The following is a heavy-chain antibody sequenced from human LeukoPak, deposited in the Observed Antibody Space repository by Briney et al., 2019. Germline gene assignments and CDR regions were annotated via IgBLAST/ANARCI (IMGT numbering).Heavy chain of an antibody. Sequence: SETLSLTCAVYGGSFSGYYWSWIRQPPGKGLEWIGEINHSGSTNYNPSLKSRITISVDTSKNQFSLKLSSVTAADTAVYYCARAPYCSSTSCYKGYGEFDYWGQGTLVTVSS. CDR3: ARAPYCSSTSCYKGYGEFDY. CDR1: GGSFSGYY. V-gene: IGHV4-34*01. CDR2: INHSGST. J-gene: IGHJ4*02. D-gene: IGHD2-2*02.